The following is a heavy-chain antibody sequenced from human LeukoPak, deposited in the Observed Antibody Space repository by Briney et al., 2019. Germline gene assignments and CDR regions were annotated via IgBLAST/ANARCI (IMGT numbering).Heavy chain of an antibody. Sequence: GGSLRLSCAASGFTFRSYGMSWVRQAPGKGLEWVSAISGSGGSTYYADSVKGQFTISRDNSKNTLYLQMNSLRAEDTAVYYCAKATLPWYYFDYWGQGTLVTVSS. V-gene: IGHV3-23*01. J-gene: IGHJ4*02. CDR2: ISGSGGST. D-gene: IGHD2-8*02. CDR1: GFTFRSYG. CDR3: AKATLPWYYFDY.